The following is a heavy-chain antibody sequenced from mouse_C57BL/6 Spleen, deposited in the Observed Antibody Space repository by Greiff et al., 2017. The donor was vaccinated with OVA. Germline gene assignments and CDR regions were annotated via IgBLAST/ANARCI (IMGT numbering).Heavy chain of an antibody. J-gene: IGHJ2*01. D-gene: IGHD1-1*01. Sequence: QVQLQQPGAELVKPGASVKLSCKASGYTFTSYWMHWVKQRPGQGLEWIGMIHPNSGSTNYNEKFKSKATLTVDKSSSTAYMQLSSLTSEDSAVYYCASLFITTVVNYFDYWGQGTTLTVSS. V-gene: IGHV1-64*01. CDR3: ASLFITTVVNYFDY. CDR1: GYTFTSYW. CDR2: IHPNSGST.